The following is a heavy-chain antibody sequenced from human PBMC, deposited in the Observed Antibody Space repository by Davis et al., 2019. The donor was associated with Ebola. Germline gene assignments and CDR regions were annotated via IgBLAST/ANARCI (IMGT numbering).Heavy chain of an antibody. CDR1: GFTFSRYW. V-gene: IGHV3-7*03. J-gene: IGHJ6*04. Sequence: GGSLRLSCAASGFTFSRYWMSWVRQAPGKGLEWVANIKQDGSEKYYVDSVKGRFTISRDNAKNSLYLQMNSLTVEDTAVYYCAKGGSGWPSDYSYGMGVWGKGTTVTVSS. CDR2: IKQDGSEK. CDR3: AKGGSGWPSDYSYGMGV. D-gene: IGHD6-19*01.